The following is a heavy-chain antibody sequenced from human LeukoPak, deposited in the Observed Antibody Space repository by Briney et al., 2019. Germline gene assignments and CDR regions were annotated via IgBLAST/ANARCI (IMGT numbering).Heavy chain of an antibody. Sequence: PGRSLRVSCAASGFTFSSYGMHWVRQAPGKGLEWVAVIWYDGSSKYYADSAKGRFTISRDNSKNTLYLQMNSLRAEDTAVYYCAKALIPRDTAMVKGYWGQGTLVTVSS. J-gene: IGHJ4*02. D-gene: IGHD5-18*01. CDR2: IWYDGSSK. CDR1: GFTFSSYG. CDR3: AKALIPRDTAMVKGY. V-gene: IGHV3-33*06.